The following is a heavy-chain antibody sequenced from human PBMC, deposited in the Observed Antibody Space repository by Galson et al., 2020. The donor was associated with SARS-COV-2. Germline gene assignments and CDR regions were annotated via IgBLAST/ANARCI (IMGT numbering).Heavy chain of an antibody. CDR2: MSWEGGST. J-gene: IGHJ4*02. Sequence: GGSLRLSCAASGFTFDDYTMHWVRQAPGKGLELVSLMSWEGGSTYYADSVKGRFTISRDNSKNSLYLQMNSLRTEDTALYYCAKDKGYSYGSNYFDYWGQGTLVTVSS. CDR3: AKDKGYSYGSNYFDY. D-gene: IGHD5-18*01. V-gene: IGHV3-43*01. CDR1: GFTFDDYT.